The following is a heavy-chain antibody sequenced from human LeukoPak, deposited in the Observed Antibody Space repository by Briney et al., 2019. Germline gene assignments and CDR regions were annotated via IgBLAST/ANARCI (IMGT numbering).Heavy chain of an antibody. D-gene: IGHD6-19*01. CDR3: AKSSVAGIFAEYFQH. CDR1: GFTFSSYG. Sequence: GGSLRLSCAASGFTFSSYGMHWVRQAPGKGLEWVAFIRYDGSNKYYADSVKGRFTISRDNSKNTLYLQMNSLRAEDTAVYYCAKSSVAGIFAEYFQHWGQGTLVTVSS. V-gene: IGHV3-30*02. J-gene: IGHJ1*01. CDR2: IRYDGSNK.